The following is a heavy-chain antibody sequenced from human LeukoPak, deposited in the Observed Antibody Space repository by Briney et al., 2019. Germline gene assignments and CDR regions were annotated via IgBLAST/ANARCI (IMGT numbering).Heavy chain of an antibody. D-gene: IGHD1-26*01. CDR2: ISYDGSNK. J-gene: IGHJ4*02. V-gene: IGHV3-30*04. CDR3: AREDPGSYYRLDN. Sequence: GGSLRLSCAASGFIFSNYAMNWVRQTPGKGLEWVAVISYDGSNKYYADSVKGRFTISRDNSKNTLYLQMNSLRAEDTAVYYCAREDPGSYYRLDNWGRGTLVTVSS. CDR1: GFIFSNYA.